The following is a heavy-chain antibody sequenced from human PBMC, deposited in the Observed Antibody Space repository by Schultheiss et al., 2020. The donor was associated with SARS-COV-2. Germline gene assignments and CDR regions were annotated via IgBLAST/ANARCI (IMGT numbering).Heavy chain of an antibody. V-gene: IGHV1-2*02. Sequence: ASVKVSCKASGYTFTGYYMHWVRQAPGQGLEWMGGIIPNSGGTNYAQKFQGRVTMTRDTSISTAYMELSRLRSDDTAVYYCARTRGDDYGMDVWGQGTTVTVSS. CDR1: GYTFTGYY. D-gene: IGHD5-24*01. J-gene: IGHJ6*02. CDR3: ARTRGDDYGMDV. CDR2: IIPNSGGT.